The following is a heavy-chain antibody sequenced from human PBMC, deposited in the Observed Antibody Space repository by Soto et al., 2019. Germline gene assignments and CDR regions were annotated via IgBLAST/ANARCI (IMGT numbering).Heavy chain of an antibody. V-gene: IGHV3-11*01. Sequence: PGVSLRLSCAASGFTFSDYYMSWIRQAPGKGLEWVSYISSSGSTIYYADSVKGRFTISRDNAKNSLYLQMNSLRAEDTAVYYCARAPAPAYCGGACYHLDYWGQGTLVTVSS. J-gene: IGHJ4*02. CDR3: ARAPAPAYCGGACYHLDY. CDR1: GFTFSDYY. D-gene: IGHD2-21*01. CDR2: ISSSGSTI.